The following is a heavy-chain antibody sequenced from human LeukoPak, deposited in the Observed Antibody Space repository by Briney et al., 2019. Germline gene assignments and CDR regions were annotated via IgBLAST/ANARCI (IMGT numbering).Heavy chain of an antibody. V-gene: IGHV4-59*01. D-gene: IGHD3-10*01. J-gene: IGHJ6*02. CDR3: ARDRGITMVRGVMDYYYYGMDV. Sequence: SETLSLTCTVSGGSISSYYWSWIRQPPGKGLEWIGYIYYSGSTNYNPSLKSRVTISVDTSKNQFSLKLSSVTAADTAVYYCARDRGITMVRGVMDYYYYGMDVWGQGTTVTVSS. CDR2: IYYSGST. CDR1: GGSISSYY.